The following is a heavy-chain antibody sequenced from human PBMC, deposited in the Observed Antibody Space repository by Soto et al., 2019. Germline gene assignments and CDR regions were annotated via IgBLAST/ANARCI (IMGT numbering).Heavy chain of an antibody. CDR1: GGSISSGGYY. CDR2: IYYSGST. V-gene: IGHV4-31*03. J-gene: IGHJ6*02. Sequence: QVQLQESGPGLVKPSQTLSLTCTVSGGSISSGGYYWSWILQHPGKGLEWIGYIYYSGSTYYNPSLKSRVTISVDTSKNQFSLKLSSVTAADTAVYYCARDVPLAAGTPTKYFYYYGMDVWGQGTTVTVSS. D-gene: IGHD6-13*01. CDR3: ARDVPLAAGTPTKYFYYYGMDV.